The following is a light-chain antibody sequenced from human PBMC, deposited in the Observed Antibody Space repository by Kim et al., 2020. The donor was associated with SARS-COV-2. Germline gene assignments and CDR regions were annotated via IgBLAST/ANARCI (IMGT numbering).Light chain of an antibody. CDR2: GST. J-gene: IGKJ1*01. CDR3: QDYGSSSRT. V-gene: IGKV3-20*01. CDR1: QTVFNNY. Sequence: ENVLTQSPGTLSLFPGERATLSCRASQTVFNNYLAWYQQKPGQPPKLLIYGSTSRATCIPGRFSGSGSGTYVTLTISRLEAEDLAVYFWQDYGSSSRTFGEGTKVDIK.